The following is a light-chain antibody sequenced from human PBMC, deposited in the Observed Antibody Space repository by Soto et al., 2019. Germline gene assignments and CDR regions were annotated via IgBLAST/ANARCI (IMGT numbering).Light chain of an antibody. CDR3: QQGYSTPRT. CDR1: QSISSY. V-gene: IGKV1-39*01. CDR2: AAS. Sequence: DIQMTQSPSSLSASVGDRVTITCRVSQSISSYLNWYQQKPGKAPKLLIYAASSLQSGVPSRFSGSGSGTDFTLTISSLQPEDFATYYCQQGYSTPRTFGGGTKVDIK. J-gene: IGKJ4*01.